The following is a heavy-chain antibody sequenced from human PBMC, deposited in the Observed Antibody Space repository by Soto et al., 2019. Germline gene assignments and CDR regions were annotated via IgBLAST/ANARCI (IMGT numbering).Heavy chain of an antibody. CDR2: IDPSDSYT. Sequence: GESLKLPFKGSGYSFTGYWISWVRQMPGKGLEWMGRIDPSDSYTNYSPSFQGHVTISADKSISTAYLQWSSLKASDTAMYYCARQIAVAHLYYYYGMDVWGQGTTVTVSS. CDR3: ARQIAVAHLYYYYGMDV. J-gene: IGHJ6*02. V-gene: IGHV5-10-1*01. CDR1: GYSFTGYW. D-gene: IGHD6-19*01.